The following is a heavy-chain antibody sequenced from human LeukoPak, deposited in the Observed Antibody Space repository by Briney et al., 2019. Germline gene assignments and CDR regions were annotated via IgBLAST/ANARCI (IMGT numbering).Heavy chain of an antibody. J-gene: IGHJ5*02. CDR3: ARDQSSGYSSAWYKGYWFDP. CDR1: GGSISSSSYY. Sequence: SETLSLTCTVSGGSISSSSYYWGWIRQPPGKGLEWIGSIYYSGSTYYNPSLKSRVTISVDTSKNQFSLKLSSVTAADTAVYYCARDQSSGYSSAWYKGYWFDPWGQGTLVTVSS. CDR2: IYYSGST. V-gene: IGHV4-39*07. D-gene: IGHD6-19*01.